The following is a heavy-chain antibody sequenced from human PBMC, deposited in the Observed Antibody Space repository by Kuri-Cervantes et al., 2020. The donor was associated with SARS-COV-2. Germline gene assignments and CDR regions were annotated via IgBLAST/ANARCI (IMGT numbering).Heavy chain of an antibody. J-gene: IGHJ4*02. CDR2: ISSSSGYI. D-gene: IGHD2-2*02. Sequence: GGSLRLSCTASGFTFSGYNMNWVRQAPGKGLEWVSSISSSSGYIYYTDSVMGRFTISRDNAKNSLYLQMNGLRAEDTAVYHCARERMTPLSKYPYYFDYWGQGTLVTVSS. V-gene: IGHV3-21*01. CDR3: ARERMTPLSKYPYYFDY. CDR1: GFTFSGYN.